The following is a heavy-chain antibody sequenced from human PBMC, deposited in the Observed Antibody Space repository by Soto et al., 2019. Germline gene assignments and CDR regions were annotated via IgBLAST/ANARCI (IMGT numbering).Heavy chain of an antibody. Sequence: QVQLVQSGAEVKKPGSSVKVSCKASGGTFSRYTISWVRQAPGQGLEWMGRIIPILDIPNYAQNFQGRVTITAYKSTSTAYMELSSLRSDDTAVYYCASHFTGVLVLGASPPGGDNYGWDVWGQGTTVTVSS. CDR2: IIPILDIP. J-gene: IGHJ6*02. CDR1: GGTFSRYT. D-gene: IGHD2-15*01. V-gene: IGHV1-69*02. CDR3: ASHFTGVLVLGASPPGGDNYGWDV.